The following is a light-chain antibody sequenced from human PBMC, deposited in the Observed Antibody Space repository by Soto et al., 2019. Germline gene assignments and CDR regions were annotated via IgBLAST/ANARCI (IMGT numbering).Light chain of an antibody. CDR3: NQYYSTPLT. Sequence: DIVMTQSPDSLAVSLGERATINCKSSQSVLFSSNNKNYLAWFQQKVGQPPKLLIYWASTRESGFPDRFSGSGSGKDFTLTISSLQAEDVAVYYCNQYYSTPLTFGGGTKGEI. CDR2: WAS. J-gene: IGKJ4*01. CDR1: QSVLFSSNNKNY. V-gene: IGKV4-1*01.